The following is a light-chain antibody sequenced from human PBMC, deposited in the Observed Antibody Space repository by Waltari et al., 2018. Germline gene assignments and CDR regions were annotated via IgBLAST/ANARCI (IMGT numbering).Light chain of an antibody. CDR1: QSISYY. CDR2: AAT. Sequence: DIQMTQSPPSLSASVGDRVTITCRASQSISYYLNWYQQKSGKAPKLLIYAATNWQSVVPSRFSGSGSVTDFTLTLSSLQPEDFATYYCQQSYSIPLFAFGPGSRVDIK. CDR3: QQSYSIPLFA. J-gene: IGKJ3*01. V-gene: IGKV1-39*01.